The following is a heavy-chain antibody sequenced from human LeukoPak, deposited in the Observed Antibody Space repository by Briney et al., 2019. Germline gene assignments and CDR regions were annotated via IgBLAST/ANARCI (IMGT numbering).Heavy chain of an antibody. D-gene: IGHD5-24*01. Sequence: SETLSLTCTVSGGSISSNYWSWIRQPPGKGLEWIGYIFYTGSTNYNPPLKSRVTISVDTSKNQFSLRLSSVTAADTAVYYCARAGIMATTPFGYWGQGTLVSVSS. CDR1: GGSISSNY. J-gene: IGHJ4*02. CDR2: IFYTGST. CDR3: ARAGIMATTPFGY. V-gene: IGHV4-59*01.